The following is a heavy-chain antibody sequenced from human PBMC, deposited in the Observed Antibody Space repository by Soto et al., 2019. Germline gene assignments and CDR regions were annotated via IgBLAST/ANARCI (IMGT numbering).Heavy chain of an antibody. D-gene: IGHD2-8*01. CDR3: ARDNGYYDF. Sequence: QIQMVQSGAEVKQPGASVKISCKTSGDTFSSYSINWVRQAPGQGLEGMAWISTTSGNTHYAERVKGRVTVTLDKTARTAFMEMWRLTSDDTAVYFCARDNGYYDFWGQGTLVTVSS. V-gene: IGHV1-18*01. J-gene: IGHJ4*02. CDR2: ISTTSGNT. CDR1: GDTFSSYS.